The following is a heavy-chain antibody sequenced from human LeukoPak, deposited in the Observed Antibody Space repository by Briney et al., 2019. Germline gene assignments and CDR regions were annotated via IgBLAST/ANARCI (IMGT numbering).Heavy chain of an antibody. Sequence: SETLSLTCTVSGGSISSYYWSWIRQSPGKGLEWIGYMYYSGSTSYNPSLKSRVTISGDTSKNQFSLKLSSVTAADTAVYYCARVGATGNYYYTDVWGKGTTVTVSS. CDR1: GGSISSYY. V-gene: IGHV4-59*08. D-gene: IGHD1-26*01. J-gene: IGHJ6*03. CDR3: ARVGATGNYYYTDV. CDR2: MYYSGST.